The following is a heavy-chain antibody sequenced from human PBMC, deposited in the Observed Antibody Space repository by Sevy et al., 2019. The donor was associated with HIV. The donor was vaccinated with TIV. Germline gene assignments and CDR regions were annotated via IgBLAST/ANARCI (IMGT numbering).Heavy chain of an antibody. D-gene: IGHD6-13*01. CDR3: ARREQLGAYYYYGMDV. J-gene: IGHJ6*02. CDR2: INPNSGGT. Sequence: ASVKVSCKASGYTFTGYYMHWVRQAPGQGLEWMGWINPNSGGTNYAQKFQGRVTMTRDTSISTAYMELSRLRSDDTAEYYSARREQLGAYYYYGMDVWGQGTTVTVSS. V-gene: IGHV1-2*02. CDR1: GYTFTGYY.